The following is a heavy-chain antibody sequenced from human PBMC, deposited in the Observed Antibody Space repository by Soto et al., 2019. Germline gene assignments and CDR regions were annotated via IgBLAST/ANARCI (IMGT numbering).Heavy chain of an antibody. CDR3: ARAVNCGGDCSTPYYFDY. Sequence: ASVKVSCKASGDTFTGYYMHWVRQAPGQGLEWMGWINPNSGGTNYAQKLQGWVTMTRDTSISTAYMELSRLRSDDTAVYYCARAVNCGGDCSTPYYFDYWGQGTLVTVSS. CDR2: INPNSGGT. D-gene: IGHD2-21*02. CDR1: GDTFTGYY. V-gene: IGHV1-2*04. J-gene: IGHJ4*02.